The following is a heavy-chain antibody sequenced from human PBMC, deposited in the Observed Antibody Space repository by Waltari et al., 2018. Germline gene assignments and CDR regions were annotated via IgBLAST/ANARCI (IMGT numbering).Heavy chain of an antibody. V-gene: IGHV3-74*01. Sequence: EEQLVESGGGLIQPGESLRVSCAVSGFTFSRYWMNWVRQAPGKGLLWVARINGDGRDTSYADSVKGRFTISRDNARNTVFLQMKSLRAEDTAVYYCARVARKTYSSPIPGRDYYYGMDVWGLGTTVTVSS. J-gene: IGHJ6*02. CDR3: ARVARKTYSSPIPGRDYYYGMDV. D-gene: IGHD2-2*01. CDR1: GFTFSRYW. CDR2: INGDGRDT.